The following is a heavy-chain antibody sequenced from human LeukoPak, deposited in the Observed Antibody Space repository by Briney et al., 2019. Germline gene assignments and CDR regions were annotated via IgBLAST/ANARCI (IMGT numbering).Heavy chain of an antibody. J-gene: IGHJ4*02. CDR2: IYPGDSDT. Sequence: GESLKISCKGSGYSFTNYWIDWVRQLPGKGLGWMGVIYPGDSDTRYSPSFQGQVTISADKSISTAYLQWSSLKASDTAMYYCARRIGYSIDYWGQGTLVTVSS. V-gene: IGHV5-51*01. CDR3: ARRIGYSIDY. D-gene: IGHD3-22*01. CDR1: GYSFTNYW.